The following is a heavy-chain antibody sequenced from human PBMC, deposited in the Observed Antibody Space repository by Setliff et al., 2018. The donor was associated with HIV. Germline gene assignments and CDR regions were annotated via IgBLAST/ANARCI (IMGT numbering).Heavy chain of an antibody. V-gene: IGHV4-39*01. CDR1: GGSIRATSYY. CDR3: ARLGYYNLWSGYWTDY. CDR2: IYYSGST. Sequence: SETLSLTCTVSGGSIRATSYYWGWIRQPPGKGLEWIGSIYYSGSTKYNPSLKSRVTISLDVSKNQFSLKLNSVTAADTATYYCARLGYYNLWSGYWTDYWGHGTLVTVSS. J-gene: IGHJ4*01. D-gene: IGHD3-3*01.